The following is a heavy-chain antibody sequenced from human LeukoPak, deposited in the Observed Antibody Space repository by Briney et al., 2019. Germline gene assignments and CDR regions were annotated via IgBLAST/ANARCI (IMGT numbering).Heavy chain of an antibody. CDR1: GFIFRSHG. CDR3: AKVPTRFLEWLPHFDY. V-gene: IGHV3-33*06. J-gene: IGHJ4*02. D-gene: IGHD3-3*01. CDR2: IWYDGSNK. Sequence: GGSLRLSCAASGFIFRSHGMHWVRQAPGKGLEWVAVIWYDGSNKYYADSVKGRFTISRDNSKNTLYLQMNSLRAEDTAVYYCAKVPTRFLEWLPHFDYWGQGTLVTVSS.